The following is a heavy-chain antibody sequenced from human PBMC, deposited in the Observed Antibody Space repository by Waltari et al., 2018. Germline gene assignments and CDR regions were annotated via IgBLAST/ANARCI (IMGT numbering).Heavy chain of an antibody. CDR1: GFRFSTYA. CDR2: ISATADAK. Sequence: EVQLLASGGGQVSPGGSLRLSCGTSGFRFSTYAMTWVRQSPEKGLQWVSTISATADAKYYAESVKGRFTVSRDQSKSTLYLQMNSLTFEDTAVYYCAKGGRDWGPHFDYWGQGIPVIVSS. CDR3: AKGGRDWGPHFDY. D-gene: IGHD7-27*01. V-gene: IGHV3-23*01. J-gene: IGHJ4*02.